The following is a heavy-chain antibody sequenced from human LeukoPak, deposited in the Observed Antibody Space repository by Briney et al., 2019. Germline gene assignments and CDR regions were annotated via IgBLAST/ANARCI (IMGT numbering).Heavy chain of an antibody. CDR3: AKTYDSSGYEVDY. J-gene: IGHJ4*02. D-gene: IGHD3-22*01. Sequence: GGSLRLSFAASEFTFSTYGMHWVRQAPGKGREWVAVISYDGSYKIYADSVKGRFTISRDNSKNTLYLQMNSLRAEDTAVYYCAKTYDSSGYEVDYWGQGTLVTVSS. CDR2: ISYDGSYK. V-gene: IGHV3-30*18. CDR1: EFTFSTYG.